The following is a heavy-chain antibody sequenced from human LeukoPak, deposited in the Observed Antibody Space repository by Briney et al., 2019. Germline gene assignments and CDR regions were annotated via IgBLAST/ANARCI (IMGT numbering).Heavy chain of an antibody. CDR3: ARDLGPPDAFDI. J-gene: IGHJ3*02. CDR1: GFTVSGNY. Sequence: GGSLRFSCAASGFTVSGNYMSWVRQAPGKGLEWVSVIYSDDSTYYADSVKGRFTISRDNSRNTLYLQMNSLRAEDTAVYYCARDLGPPDAFDIWGQGTMVTVSS. CDR2: IYSDDST. V-gene: IGHV3-66*01. D-gene: IGHD1-14*01.